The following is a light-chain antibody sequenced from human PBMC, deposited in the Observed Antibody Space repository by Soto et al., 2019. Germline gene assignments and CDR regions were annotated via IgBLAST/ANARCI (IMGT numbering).Light chain of an antibody. CDR3: LLYYGGAQVL. V-gene: IGLV7-43*01. Sequence: QAVVTQEPSLTVSPGGTVTLTCASSAGAVTSAYYPNWFQQIPGQAPRALIYSTNNKHPWTPARFSGSLLGGKAALTLSGAQPEDEADYYCLLYYGGAQVLFGGGTQLTVL. J-gene: IGLJ2*01. CDR2: STN. CDR1: AGAVTSAYY.